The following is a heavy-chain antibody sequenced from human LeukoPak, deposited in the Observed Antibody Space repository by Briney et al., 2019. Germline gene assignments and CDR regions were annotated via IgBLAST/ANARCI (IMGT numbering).Heavy chain of an antibody. CDR2: ISGSGGGT. V-gene: IGHV3-23*01. CDR1: GFIFSNYD. Sequence: PGGSLRLSCAASGFIFSNYDMSWVRQAPGKGLEWVSAISGSGGGTYYADSVKGRFTISRDNSKNTLYLQMNSLRAEDTAVYYCAKVTVTVAATGDYWGQGTLVTVSS. J-gene: IGHJ4*02. D-gene: IGHD6-19*01. CDR3: AKVTVTVAATGDY.